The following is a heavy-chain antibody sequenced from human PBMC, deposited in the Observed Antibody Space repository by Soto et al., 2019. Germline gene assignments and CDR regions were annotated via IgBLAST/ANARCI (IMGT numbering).Heavy chain of an antibody. J-gene: IGHJ4*02. V-gene: IGHV4-30-4*01. CDR1: GGSISSGNYD. CDR3: ATMGTPATGLYYFDY. CDR2: ISYGGST. Sequence: QVQLQESGPGLVKPSQTLSLTCTVSGGSISSGNYDWSWIRQPPGKGLEWIGFISYGGSTYYSASLKSRFTISVDTSKNQFSLNLSFVTAADTAVYYCATMGTPATGLYYFDYWGQGTLVTVSS. D-gene: IGHD1-7*01.